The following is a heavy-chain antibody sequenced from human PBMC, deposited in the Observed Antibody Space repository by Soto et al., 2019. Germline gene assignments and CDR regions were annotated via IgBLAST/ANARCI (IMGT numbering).Heavy chain of an antibody. V-gene: IGHV4-59*08. CDR1: GGSISSYY. Sequence: PSETLSLTCTVSGGSISSYYWSWIRQPPGEGLEWIGYIYYSGSTNYNPSLKSRVTISVDTSKNQFSLKLSSVTAADTAVYYCARLWFGEPVDYWGQGTLVTVS. CDR2: IYYSGST. J-gene: IGHJ4*02. D-gene: IGHD3-10*01. CDR3: ARLWFGEPVDY.